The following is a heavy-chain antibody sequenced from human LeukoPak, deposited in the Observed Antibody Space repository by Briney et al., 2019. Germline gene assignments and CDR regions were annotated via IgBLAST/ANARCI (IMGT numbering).Heavy chain of an antibody. CDR3: ARSSEVGYFDY. D-gene: IGHD2-15*01. CDR2: INPNSGGT. J-gene: IGHJ4*02. Sequence: ASVKVSCKASGYTFTGYGISWVRQAPGQGLEWMGWINPNSGGTNYAQKFQGRVTMTRDTSISTAYMELSRLRSDDTAVYYCARSSEVGYFDYWGQGTLVTVSS. V-gene: IGHV1-2*02. CDR1: GYTFTGYG.